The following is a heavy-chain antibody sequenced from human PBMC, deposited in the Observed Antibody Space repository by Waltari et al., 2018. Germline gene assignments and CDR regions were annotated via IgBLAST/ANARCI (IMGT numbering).Heavy chain of an antibody. CDR2: IYHSGST. V-gene: IGHV4-38-2*01. CDR3: ARHGKGFSGSSWYKGGVTDAFDI. Sequence: QVQLQESGPGLVKPSETLSLTCAISGYSISSGYYWGWIRQPPGKGLEWIGSIYHSGSTYYNPSLKSRVTISVDTSKNQFSLKLSSVTAADTAVYYCARHGKGFSGSSWYKGGVTDAFDIWGQGTMVTVSS. CDR1: GYSISSGYY. J-gene: IGHJ3*02. D-gene: IGHD6-13*01.